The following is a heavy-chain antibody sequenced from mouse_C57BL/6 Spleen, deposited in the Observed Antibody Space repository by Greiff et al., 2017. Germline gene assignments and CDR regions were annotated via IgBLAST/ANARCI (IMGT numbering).Heavy chain of an antibody. CDR3: ARRSAMDY. CDR1: GYAFSSYW. CDR2: IYPGDGDT. J-gene: IGHJ4*01. Sequence: QVQLQQSGAELVKPGASVKISCKASGYAFSSYWMNWVKKRPGKGLEGIGQIYPGDGDTNYNGKFKGKATLTADKSSSTAYMQLSSLTSEDSAVYFCARRSAMDYWGQGTSVTVSS. V-gene: IGHV1-80*01.